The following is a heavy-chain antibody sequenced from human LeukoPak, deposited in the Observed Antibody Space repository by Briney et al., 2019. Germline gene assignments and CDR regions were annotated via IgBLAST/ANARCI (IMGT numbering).Heavy chain of an antibody. CDR2: IFPGDFEL. CDR1: GYSFTDYW. D-gene: IGHD2-15*01. CDR3: ARPGLEGCRGGMCYRSFHYYGMDV. J-gene: IGHJ6*02. Sequence: GESLKISCKGSGYSFTDYWIGWVRQMPGKGLEWMGIIFPGDFELRYSPSFQGQVIISVDKSIDTAYLQWSSLQASDTAMYYCARPGLEGCRGGMCYRSFHYYGMDVWGQGTTVTVSS. V-gene: IGHV5-51*01.